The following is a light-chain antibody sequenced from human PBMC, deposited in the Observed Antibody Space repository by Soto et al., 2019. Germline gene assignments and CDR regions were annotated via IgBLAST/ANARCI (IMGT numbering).Light chain of an antibody. J-gene: IGKJ3*01. CDR1: QSISSDH. CDR3: QHYRSAPFT. V-gene: IGKV3-20*01. CDR2: VAS. Sequence: EIVLTQSPGILSLSPGERATLACRASQSISSDHLAWYQQRPGQSPRLLIYVASSRTTGVPDRFSGSGSGTDFTLTISRLEPEDFAVYYCQHYRSAPFTFGPGTKVDIK.